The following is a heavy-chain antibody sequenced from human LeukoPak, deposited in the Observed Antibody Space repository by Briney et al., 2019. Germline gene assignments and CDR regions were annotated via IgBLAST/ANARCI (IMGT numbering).Heavy chain of an antibody. CDR3: AKGGSGYYVFDY. V-gene: IGHV3-23*01. Sequence: GGSLGLSCAASGFTFSNFDMGWVRQAPGKGLEWISGISGSGDHTYQADSVKGRFTISRENSKNTLYLQMNSPRAEDTAVYYCAKGGSGYYVFDYWGQGTLVTVSS. CDR2: ISGSGDHT. CDR1: GFTFSNFD. D-gene: IGHD3-22*01. J-gene: IGHJ4*02.